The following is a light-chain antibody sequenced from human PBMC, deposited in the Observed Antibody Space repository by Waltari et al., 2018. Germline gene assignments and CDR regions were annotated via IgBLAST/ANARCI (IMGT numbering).Light chain of an antibody. CDR1: RSISYTKND. Sequence: DIILTQSPETLAVSLGERATINCKSSRSISYTKNDLSWYQQKPGQAPRLLISWASTRDFGVPDRFSGSGSVADFTLTIDGLQAEDVAVYYCQQYYSNPTFGQGTKVQSK. V-gene: IGKV4-1*01. CDR2: WAS. CDR3: QQYYSNPT. J-gene: IGKJ1*01.